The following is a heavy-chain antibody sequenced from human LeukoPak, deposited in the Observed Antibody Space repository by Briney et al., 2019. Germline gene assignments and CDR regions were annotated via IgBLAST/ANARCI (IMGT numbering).Heavy chain of an antibody. V-gene: IGHV4-59*01. Sequence: SETLSLTCTVSIGSISGFYWTWIRQPPGKGLEWLGYMYYTGTTNYNPSLRSRVTISIDKSQNQFSLNVSYVTSADTAVYYCARLAVTGKNYWGQGTLVTVSS. D-gene: IGHD6-19*01. J-gene: IGHJ4*02. CDR3: ARLAVTGKNY. CDR1: IGSISGFY. CDR2: MYYTGTT.